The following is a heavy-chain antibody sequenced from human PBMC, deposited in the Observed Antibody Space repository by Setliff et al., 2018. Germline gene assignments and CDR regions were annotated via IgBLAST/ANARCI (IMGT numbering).Heavy chain of an antibody. V-gene: IGHV1-46*02. CDR1: GYSFNSYY. CDR3: ARAGSAAAGRKGIFEY. D-gene: IGHD6-13*01. J-gene: IGHJ4*02. CDR2: INPGGGSS. Sequence: VSCTASGYSFNSYYMHWVRRAPGQGLEWMGIINPGGGSSSSTEKFQGRVTMTRDTSASTVYMEMGNLTSDDTAVYYCARAGSAAAGRKGIFEYWGRGSLVTVSS.